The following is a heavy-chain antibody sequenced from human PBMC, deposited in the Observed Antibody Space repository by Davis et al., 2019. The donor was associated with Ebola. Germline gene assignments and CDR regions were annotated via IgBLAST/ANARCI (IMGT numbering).Heavy chain of an antibody. CDR3: ARGSQWLGPDY. CDR1: VGSVSSAGYY. CDR2: IYYSGTT. V-gene: IGHV4-61*03. J-gene: IGHJ4*02. Sequence: MPSETLSPTCTVSVGSVSSAGYYWNWTRQPPGKGLEWIGYIYYSGTTHYNPSLRGRVTIPVDTSKKHFSLKLGSVTAADTAVYYCARGSQWLGPDYWGQGTLVTVSS. D-gene: IGHD6-19*01.